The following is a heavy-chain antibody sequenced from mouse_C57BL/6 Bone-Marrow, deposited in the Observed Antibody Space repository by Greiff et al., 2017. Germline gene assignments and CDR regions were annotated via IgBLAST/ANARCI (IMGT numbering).Heavy chain of an antibody. J-gene: IGHJ3*01. Sequence: QVQLQQSGAELARPGASVKMSCKASGYTFTSYTMHWVKQRPGQGLEWIGYINPSSGYTKYNQKFKDKATLTADKSSSTAYMQLSSLTSEYSAVYYCARNHYGSRGWLAYWGQGTLVTVSA. CDR3: ARNHYGSRGWLAY. CDR2: INPSSGYT. CDR1: GYTFTSYT. D-gene: IGHD1-1*01. V-gene: IGHV1-4*01.